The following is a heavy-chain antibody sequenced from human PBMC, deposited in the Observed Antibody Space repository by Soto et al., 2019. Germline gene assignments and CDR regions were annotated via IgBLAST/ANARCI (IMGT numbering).Heavy chain of an antibody. Sequence: QITLKESGPTLVKPTQTLTLTCTVSGFSLTTSGVGVGWIRQTPGKAPEWLALIYWDGIERYSPSLRSRLTIPMDTSKNQVVLTMTTMDPVDTATYYCAHSPCSGGTCYLFDHWGQGTPVIVSS. V-gene: IGHV2-5*02. CDR3: AHSPCSGGTCYLFDH. CDR2: IYWDGIE. CDR1: GFSLTTSGVG. J-gene: IGHJ4*02. D-gene: IGHD2-15*01.